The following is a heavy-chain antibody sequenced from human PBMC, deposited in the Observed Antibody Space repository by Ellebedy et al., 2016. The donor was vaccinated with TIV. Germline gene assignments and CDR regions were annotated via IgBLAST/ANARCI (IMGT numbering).Heavy chain of an antibody. V-gene: IGHV3-9*01. D-gene: IGHD5-12*01. CDR3: AKGSEDQIVAEFDY. CDR1: GFTFDDYA. Sequence: LSLXCAASGFTFDDYAMHWVRQPPGKGLEWVSGISWNSKSIGYSDSVEGRFTISRDNAKNSLYLEMNSLRSDDTALYYCAKGSEDQIVAEFDYWGQGTLVTVSS. CDR2: ISWNSKSI. J-gene: IGHJ4*02.